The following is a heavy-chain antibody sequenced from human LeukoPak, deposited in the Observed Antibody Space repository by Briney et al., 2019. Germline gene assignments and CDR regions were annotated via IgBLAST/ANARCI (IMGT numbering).Heavy chain of an antibody. CDR1: DDSISNNRYF. CDR2: INYSGRT. D-gene: IGHD3-22*01. Sequence: SETLSLTCTISDDSISNNRYFWAWIRQPPGKGLEWIGSINYSGRTYYNPSLKSRLTMSVDTAKNQFSLKLSSVTAADTAVYYCARSGTGLLRYYFDYWGQGTLITVSS. J-gene: IGHJ4*02. V-gene: IGHV4-39*07. CDR3: ARSGTGLLRYYFDY.